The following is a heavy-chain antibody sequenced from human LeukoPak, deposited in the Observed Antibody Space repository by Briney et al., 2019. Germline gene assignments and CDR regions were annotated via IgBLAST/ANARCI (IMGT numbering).Heavy chain of an antibody. V-gene: IGHV3-23*01. CDR3: AKDRDIVVVPAAIQH. Sequence: PGGSLRLSCAASGFTFSSYAMSWVRQAPGKGLEWVSAISGSGGSTYYADSVKGRFTISRDNSKNTLYLQMNSLRAEDTAVYYCAKDRDIVVVPAAIQHWGQGTLVTVSS. CDR2: ISGSGGST. CDR1: GFTFSSYA. J-gene: IGHJ1*01. D-gene: IGHD2-2*01.